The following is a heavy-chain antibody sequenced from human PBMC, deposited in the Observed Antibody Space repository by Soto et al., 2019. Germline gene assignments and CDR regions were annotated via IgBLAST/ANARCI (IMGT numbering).Heavy chain of an antibody. V-gene: IGHV4-30-2*01. CDR2: LPHSGDT. CDR1: GASIGSGSYS. Sequence: QLQLQESGSGLVRPSQTLSLTCTVSGASIGSGSYSWNWIRQPPGKGLEWIGYLPHSGDTYFNPSLSRPVSISVDRLNKHFSLKLISVTAADTAGYYCARFPLWFGELGYWGQGALVTVSS. CDR3: ARFPLWFGELGY. J-gene: IGHJ4*02. D-gene: IGHD3-10*01.